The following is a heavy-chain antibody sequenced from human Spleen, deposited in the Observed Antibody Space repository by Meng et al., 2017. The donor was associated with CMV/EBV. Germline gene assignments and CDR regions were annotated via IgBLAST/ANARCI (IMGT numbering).Heavy chain of an antibody. CDR1: GFTFSNAW. CDR2: IKSKTDGGTT. J-gene: IGHJ4*02. CDR3: TTEPVSGYYPFDY. D-gene: IGHD3-22*01. Sequence: GGSLRLSCAASGFTFSNAWMSWVRQAPGKGLEWVGRIKSKTDGGTTDYAALVKGRFTISRDDSKNTLYLQMNSLKTEDTAVYYCTTEPVSGYYPFDYWGQGTLVTVSS. V-gene: IGHV3-15*01.